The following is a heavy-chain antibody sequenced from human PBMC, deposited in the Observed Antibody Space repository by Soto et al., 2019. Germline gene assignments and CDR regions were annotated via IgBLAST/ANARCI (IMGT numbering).Heavy chain of an antibody. CDR3: AREDRDRETGLVPAAIDGMDV. D-gene: IGHD2-2*01. J-gene: IGHJ6*02. V-gene: IGHV1-69*08. CDR2: IIPIFGIA. Sequence: QVQLVQSGAEVKKPGSSVKVSCKASGGTFSRYSITWVRQAPGHGLEWIGRIIPIFGIASYAQKFQGRVTITADESTSTAYMELGSLSSDDTAVYYCAREDRDRETGLVPAAIDGMDVWGQGTTVTVSS. CDR1: GGTFSRYS.